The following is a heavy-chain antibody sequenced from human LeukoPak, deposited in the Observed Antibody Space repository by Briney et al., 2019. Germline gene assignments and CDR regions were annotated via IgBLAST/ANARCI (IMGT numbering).Heavy chain of an antibody. CDR2: ISGSGGST. J-gene: IGHJ4*02. Sequence: GGSLRLSCAASGFTFSSYAMSWVRQAPXXXXXWVSAISGSGGSTYYADSVKGRFTISRDNSKNTLYLQMNSLRAEDTAVYYCAKDTRQRWCNFDYWGQGTLVTVSS. CDR3: AKDTRQRWCNFDY. V-gene: IGHV3-23*01. CDR1: GFTFSSYA. D-gene: IGHD4-23*01.